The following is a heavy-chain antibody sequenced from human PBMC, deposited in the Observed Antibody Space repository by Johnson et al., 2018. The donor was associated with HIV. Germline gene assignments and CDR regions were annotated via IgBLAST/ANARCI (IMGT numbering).Heavy chain of an antibody. CDR2: ISSSGTTV. CDR3: AGDRGYWDAFDI. CDR1: GFTFSDYY. D-gene: IGHD3-22*01. V-gene: IGHV3-11*04. J-gene: IGHJ3*02. Sequence: QVQLVESGGGLVKPGGSLRLSCAASGFTFSDYYMSWIRQTPGKGLEWVSYISSSGTTVYNADSVKGRFSISRDNAKQSLYLQMNSLRAEDTAVYYCAGDRGYWDAFDIWGQGTMVTVSS.